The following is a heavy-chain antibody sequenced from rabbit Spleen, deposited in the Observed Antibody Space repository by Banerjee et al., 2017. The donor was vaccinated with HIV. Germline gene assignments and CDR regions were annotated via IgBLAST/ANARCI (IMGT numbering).Heavy chain of an antibody. Sequence: QSLVESGGGLVQPEGSLTLTCTASGFSFSTSYYMCWVRQAPGKGPEWIACSYTGGSSDTYHATWAKGRFTISRTSSTTVTLRMTSLTAADRATYFCARDLVGVIGWNFYLWGPGTLVTVS. CDR1: GFSFSTSYY. CDR2: SYTGGSSDT. J-gene: IGHJ4*01. D-gene: IGHD1-1*01. CDR3: ARDLVGVIGWNFYL. V-gene: IGHV1S40*01.